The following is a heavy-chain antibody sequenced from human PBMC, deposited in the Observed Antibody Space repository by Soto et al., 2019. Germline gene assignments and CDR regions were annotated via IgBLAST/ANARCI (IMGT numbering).Heavy chain of an antibody. D-gene: IGHD1-1*01. CDR3: TRDESGTYTWGYYYYYMDV. J-gene: IGHJ6*03. CDR1: GFTFGDYA. CDR2: IRSKAYGGTT. V-gene: IGHV3-49*03. Sequence: GGSLRLSCTASGFTFGDYAMSWFRQAPGKGLEWVGFIRSKAYGGTTEYAASVKGRFTISRDDSKSIAYLQMNSLKTEDTAVYYCTRDESGTYTWGYYYYYMDVWGKGTTVTVSS.